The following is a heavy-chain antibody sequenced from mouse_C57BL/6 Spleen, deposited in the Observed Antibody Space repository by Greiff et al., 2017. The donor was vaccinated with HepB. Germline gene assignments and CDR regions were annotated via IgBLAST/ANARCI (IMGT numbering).Heavy chain of an antibody. Sequence: ESGPGLVKPSQSLSLTCSVSGYSITSGYYWNWIRQFPGNKLEWMGYISYDGSNNYNPSLKNRISITRDTSKNQFFLKLNSVTTEDTATYYCARRGPYYYAMDYWGQGTSVTVSS. CDR1: GYSITSGYY. D-gene: IGHD3-3*01. J-gene: IGHJ4*01. CDR2: ISYDGSN. CDR3: ARRGPYYYAMDY. V-gene: IGHV3-6*01.